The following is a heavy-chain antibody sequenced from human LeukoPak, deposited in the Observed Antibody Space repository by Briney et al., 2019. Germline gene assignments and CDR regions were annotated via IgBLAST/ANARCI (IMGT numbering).Heavy chain of an antibody. Sequence: GESLKISCEGSGYNFSNYWIAWVRQMPGKGLEWMGIIYPGDSDSRHSPSFQGQVTISADKSISTAYRQWSSLKASDTAMYYCARLSTFSGGYAGYWGQGTLVTVSS. CDR1: GYNFSNYW. D-gene: IGHD5-12*01. CDR2: IYPGDSDS. J-gene: IGHJ4*02. CDR3: ARLSTFSGGYAGY. V-gene: IGHV5-51*01.